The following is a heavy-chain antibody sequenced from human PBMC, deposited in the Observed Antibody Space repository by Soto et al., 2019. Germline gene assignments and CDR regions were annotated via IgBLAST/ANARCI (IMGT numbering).Heavy chain of an antibody. J-gene: IGHJ4*02. CDR3: AQDGVDTVTFEY. CDR2: ISGSGDTT. CDR1: GFTFNSYA. V-gene: IGHV3-23*01. D-gene: IGHD4-17*01. Sequence: EVQLLESGGGLVQPGGSLRLSCAVSGFTFNSYAVNWVRQAPGKGLEWVSVISGSGDTTVYADSVKGRFATSRDNAKNTVYLQMNSLRAEDTAVYYCAQDGVDTVTFEYWGQGTLVTVSS.